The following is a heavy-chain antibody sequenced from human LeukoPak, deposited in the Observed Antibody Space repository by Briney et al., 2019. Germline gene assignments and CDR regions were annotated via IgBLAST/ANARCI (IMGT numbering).Heavy chain of an antibody. Sequence: SETLSLTCTVSGGSISSYYWSWIRQPPGKGLEWIGYIYYSGSTNYNPSPKSRVTTSVDTSKNQFSLKLSCVTAADTAMYYCARGYSSGWFSGVTDYWGQGSLVTVSS. CDR3: ARGYSSGWFSGVTDY. D-gene: IGHD6-19*01. V-gene: IGHV4-59*08. CDR2: IYYSGST. J-gene: IGHJ4*02. CDR1: GGSISSYY.